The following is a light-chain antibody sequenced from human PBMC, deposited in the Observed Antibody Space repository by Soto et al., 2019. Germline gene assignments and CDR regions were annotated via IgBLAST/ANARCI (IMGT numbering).Light chain of an antibody. J-gene: IGKJ4*01. CDR3: QQYDNWPLT. CDR1: QSVSSK. Sequence: EVVMTQSPATLSVSPGERATLSCRASQSVSSKLAWYQQKPGQAPRLLIYDASTRATGIPARFSGSGSGTEVTLTISSLQSEDFEVYYCQQYDNWPLTFGGGAKVEIK. V-gene: IGKV3-15*01. CDR2: DAS.